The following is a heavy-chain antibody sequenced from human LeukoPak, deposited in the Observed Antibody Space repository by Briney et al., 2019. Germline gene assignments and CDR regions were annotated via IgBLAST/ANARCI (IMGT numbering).Heavy chain of an antibody. D-gene: IGHD5-18*01. CDR2: VSYSGST. J-gene: IGHJ4*02. Sequence: SETLSLTCTVSGGSIRSYYWSWVRQPPGKGLEWMGYVSYSGSTDRNPSLESRVIISIDTSRNQFSLRLRSVTAADTAVYYCARENDRYGRIDYWGQGTQVTVSS. CDR3: ARENDRYGRIDY. CDR1: GGSIRSYY. V-gene: IGHV4-59*01.